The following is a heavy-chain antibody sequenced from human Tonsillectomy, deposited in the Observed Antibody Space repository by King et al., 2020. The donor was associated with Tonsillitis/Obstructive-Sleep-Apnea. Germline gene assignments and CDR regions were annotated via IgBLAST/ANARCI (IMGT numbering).Heavy chain of an antibody. CDR1: GGSISSGGYY. V-gene: IGHV4-31*03. J-gene: IGHJ5*02. CDR3: ARGTMVRGGNWFDP. D-gene: IGHD3-10*01. CDR2: IYYSGST. Sequence: PLQESGPGLVKPSQTLSLTCTVSGGSISSGGYYWSWIRPHPGKGLEWIGYIYYSGSTYYNPSLKSRVTISVDTSKNQFSLKLSSVTAADTAVYYCARGTMVRGGNWFDPWGQGTLVTVSS.